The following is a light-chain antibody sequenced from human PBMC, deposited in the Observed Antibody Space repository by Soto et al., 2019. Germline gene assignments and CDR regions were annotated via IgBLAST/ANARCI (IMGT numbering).Light chain of an antibody. V-gene: IGKV1-9*01. CDR3: QQLNSYPLT. J-gene: IGKJ3*01. CDR2: AAS. CDR1: QGISSY. Sequence: DIQLTQSPSFLSASVGDRVTITCRASQGISSYLAWYQQKPGKAPKLLIYAASTLQSGVPSRFSGSGSGTEFTLTNSSLQPEGCATYFCQQLNSYPLTFGPGTKVDI.